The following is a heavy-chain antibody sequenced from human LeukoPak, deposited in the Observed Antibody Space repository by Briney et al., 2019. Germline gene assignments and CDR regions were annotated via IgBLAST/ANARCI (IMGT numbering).Heavy chain of an antibody. Sequence: ASVKVSCKASGYTFTSYGISWVRQAPGQGLEWMGWISAYNGNTNYAQKLQGRVTMTTDTSTSTAYMELSSLRSEDTAVYYCARDLYYYGSGSYYNKDYWGQGTLVTVSS. CDR2: ISAYNGNT. D-gene: IGHD3-10*01. CDR1: GYTFTSYG. V-gene: IGHV1-18*01. J-gene: IGHJ4*02. CDR3: ARDLYYYGSGSYYNKDY.